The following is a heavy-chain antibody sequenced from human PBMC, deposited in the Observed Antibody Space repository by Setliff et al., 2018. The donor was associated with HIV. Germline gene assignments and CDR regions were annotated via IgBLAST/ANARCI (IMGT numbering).Heavy chain of an antibody. CDR1: GFTFSSYG. Sequence: QPGGSLRLSCAASGFTFSSYGMHWVRQAPGKGLEWVALIRYDGSNKDYADSVKGRFTISRDNSKNTLYLQMTSLRVEDTALYYCAKDLKWSGNYWGGFDCWGQGTLVTVPS. J-gene: IGHJ4*02. CDR3: AKDLKWSGNYWGGFDC. CDR2: IRYDGSNK. D-gene: IGHD1-26*01. V-gene: IGHV3-30*02.